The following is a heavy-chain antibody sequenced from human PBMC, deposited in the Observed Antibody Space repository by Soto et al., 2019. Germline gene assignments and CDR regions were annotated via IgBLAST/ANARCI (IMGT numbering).Heavy chain of an antibody. CDR3: VRLVTIFGVVIKPPYYYYMDV. CDR2: IYYSGST. CDR1: GGSISSSSYY. D-gene: IGHD3-3*01. Sequence: PSETLSLTCTVSGGSISSSSYYWGWIRQPPGKGLEWIGSIYYSGSTYYNPSLKSRVTISVDTSKNQFSLKLSSVTAADTAVYYCVRLVTIFGVVIKPPYYYYMDVWGKGTTVTVSS. V-gene: IGHV4-39*01. J-gene: IGHJ6*03.